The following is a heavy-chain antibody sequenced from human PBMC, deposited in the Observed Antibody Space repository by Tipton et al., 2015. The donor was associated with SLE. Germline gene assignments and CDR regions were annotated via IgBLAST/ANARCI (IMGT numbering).Heavy chain of an antibody. Sequence: SLRLSCADSGFTVSFNYMTWVRQAPGKGLEWVSFMFSADRTFYTDSEKGRFTISRDNSKRTLYLQMSSLRPEDTAVYYCARDGGGYWGSSWGQGTLVIVSS. CDR1: GFTVSFNY. CDR2: MFSADRT. J-gene: IGHJ5*02. V-gene: IGHV3-66*02. CDR3: ARDGGGYWGSS. D-gene: IGHD3-16*01.